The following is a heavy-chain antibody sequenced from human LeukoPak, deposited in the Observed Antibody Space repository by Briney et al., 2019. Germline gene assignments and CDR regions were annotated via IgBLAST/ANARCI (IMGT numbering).Heavy chain of an antibody. CDR2: ISAYNGNT. Sequence: GASVKVSCKASGYTFTSYGISWVRQAPGQGLEWMGWISAYNGNTNYAQKLQGRVTMTTDTSTSTAYMELRSLRSDDTAVYYCARDRYYYDSSGYWIFDYWGQGTLVTVSS. V-gene: IGHV1-18*01. CDR3: ARDRYYYDSSGYWIFDY. J-gene: IGHJ4*02. CDR1: GYTFTSYG. D-gene: IGHD3-22*01.